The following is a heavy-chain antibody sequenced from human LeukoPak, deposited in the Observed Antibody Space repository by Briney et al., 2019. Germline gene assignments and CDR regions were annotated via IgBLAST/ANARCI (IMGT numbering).Heavy chain of an antibody. CDR3: ARIYYFGDNNWRYFDN. CDR1: GFTFNSYW. J-gene: IGHJ4*02. V-gene: IGHV3-7*01. Sequence: PGGSVRLSCAASGFTFNSYWMSWVRQAPGKGLEWVANIDPDGSEKQYGDSVKGRFTTSRDNAKNSLYLQMNSLRAEDTAIYYCARIYYFGDNNWRYFDNWGQGTLVTVSS. CDR2: IDPDGSEK. D-gene: IGHD3-10*01.